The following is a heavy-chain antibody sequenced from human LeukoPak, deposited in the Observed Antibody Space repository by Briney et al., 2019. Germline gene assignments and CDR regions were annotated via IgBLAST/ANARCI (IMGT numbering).Heavy chain of an antibody. V-gene: IGHV3-23*01. CDR3: AKGANYDSSGYPYFDY. J-gene: IGHJ4*02. CDR2: ISGSGGST. Sequence: GSLRLSCAASGFTFSSYAMSRVRQAPGKGLEWVSAISGSGGSTYYADSVKGRFTISRDNSKNTLYLQMNSLRAEDTAVYYCAKGANYDSSGYPYFDYWGQGTLVTVSS. CDR1: GFTFSSYA. D-gene: IGHD3-22*01.